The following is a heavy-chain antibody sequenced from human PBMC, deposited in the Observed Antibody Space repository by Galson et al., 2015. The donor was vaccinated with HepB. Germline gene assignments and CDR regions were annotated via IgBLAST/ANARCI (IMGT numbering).Heavy chain of an antibody. Sequence: SLRLSCAASGFTFSSYWMSWVRQAPGKGLEWVANIKQDGSEKYYVDSVKGRFTISRDNAKNSLYLQMNSLRAEDTAVYYCARDLYGDYFDFDYWGQGTLVTVSS. CDR2: IKQDGSEK. CDR1: GFTFSSYW. V-gene: IGHV3-7*03. D-gene: IGHD4-17*01. CDR3: ARDLYGDYFDFDY. J-gene: IGHJ4*02.